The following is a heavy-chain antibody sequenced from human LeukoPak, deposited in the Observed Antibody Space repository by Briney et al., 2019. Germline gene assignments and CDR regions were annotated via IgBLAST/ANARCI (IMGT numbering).Heavy chain of an antibody. CDR1: GGSISSSNW. CDR3: ARIEMIVVVNWFDP. Sequence: SETLSLTCTVSGGSISSSNWWSWVRQPPGKGLEWIGEIYHSGSTNYNPSLKSRVTISVDKSKNQFSLKLSSVTAADTAVYYCARIEMIVVVNWFDPWGQGTLVTVSS. D-gene: IGHD3-22*01. V-gene: IGHV4-4*02. J-gene: IGHJ5*02. CDR2: IYHSGST.